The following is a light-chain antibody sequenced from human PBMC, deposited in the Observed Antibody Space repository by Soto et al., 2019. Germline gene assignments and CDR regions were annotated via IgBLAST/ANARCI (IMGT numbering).Light chain of an antibody. V-gene: IGKV1-5*01. CDR3: QQYETFSGT. CDR2: DAS. J-gene: IGKJ1*01. Sequence: DIQMTQSPSTLSASVGHRVIITCRASQTISTSLAWYQQKPGKAPKLLIYDASALPRGVPSRFSGSGSGTKFTLTIASLQPDDFATYYCQQYETFSGTFGPGTKVDIK. CDR1: QTISTS.